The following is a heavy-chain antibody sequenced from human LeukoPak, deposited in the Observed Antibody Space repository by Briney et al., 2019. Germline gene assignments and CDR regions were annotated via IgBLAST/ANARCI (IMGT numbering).Heavy chain of an antibody. CDR1: GDTFSSHH. CDR2: ISAYNTNT. J-gene: IGHJ6*03. Sequence: ASVKVSCKASGDTFSSHHITWVRQAPGQGLEWMGWISAYNTNTNYAQNLQGRVTMTTDTSTSTAYMELRSLRSDDTAVYYCARDPGTTDYYYYMDVWGKGTMVTVSS. CDR3: ARDPGTTDYYYYMDV. D-gene: IGHD1-1*01. V-gene: IGHV1-18*01.